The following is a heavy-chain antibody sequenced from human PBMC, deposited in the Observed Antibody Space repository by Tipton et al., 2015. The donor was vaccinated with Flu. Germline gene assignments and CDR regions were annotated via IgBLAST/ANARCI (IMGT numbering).Heavy chain of an antibody. J-gene: IGHJ4*02. CDR1: GGSFSGDY. D-gene: IGHD3-10*01. Sequence: TLSLTCVVYGGSFSGDYCSWIRQPPGKGLEWIGEVNHSGSTNYNPSLKSRVTISVDTSKNHFSLKLSSVTVADTAVYYCARAPIGTYGSGSYYNIWGQGTLVTFSS. CDR3: ARAPIGTYGSGSYYNI. V-gene: IGHV4-34*01. CDR2: VNHSGST.